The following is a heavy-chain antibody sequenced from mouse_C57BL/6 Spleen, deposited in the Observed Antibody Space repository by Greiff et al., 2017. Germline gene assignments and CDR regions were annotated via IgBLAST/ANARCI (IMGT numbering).Heavy chain of an antibody. Sequence: QVQLQQPGAELVKPGASVKLSCKASGYTFTSYWMHWVKQRPGQGLEWIGMIHPNSGSTNYNEKFKSKATLTVDKSSSTAYMQLSSLTSEDSAVYYCARKRYDYDAEYYFDYWGQGTTLTVSS. CDR2: IHPNSGST. V-gene: IGHV1-64*01. D-gene: IGHD2-4*01. CDR1: GYTFTSYW. J-gene: IGHJ2*01. CDR3: ARKRYDYDAEYYFDY.